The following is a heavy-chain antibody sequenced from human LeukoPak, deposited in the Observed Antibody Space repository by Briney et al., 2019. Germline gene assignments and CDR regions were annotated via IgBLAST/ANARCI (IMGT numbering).Heavy chain of an antibody. J-gene: IGHJ3*02. CDR1: GFTVSSNY. CDR3: ARGAREAFDI. V-gene: IGHV3-53*01. CDR2: IYSGGST. Sequence: PGGSLRLSCAASGFTVSSNYMSWVRQAPGKGLEWVSVIYSGGSTYYADSMKGRFTISRDNSKNTLYLQLNSLRAEDTAVYYCARGAREAFDIWGQGTMVTVSS.